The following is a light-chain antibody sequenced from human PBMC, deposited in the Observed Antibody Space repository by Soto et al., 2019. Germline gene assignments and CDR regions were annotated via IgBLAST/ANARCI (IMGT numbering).Light chain of an antibody. CDR3: SSHGGSNAFYV. V-gene: IGLV2-14*02. Sequence: QSVLTQPASVSGSPGQSITISCTGTSSDVGSYVSWYQQHPGKAPKLIIYEGNERPSGVSNRFSGSKSANTASLTVSGLQAEDEADYYCSSHGGSNAFYVFGTGTKVTVL. CDR1: SSDVGSY. J-gene: IGLJ1*01. CDR2: EGN.